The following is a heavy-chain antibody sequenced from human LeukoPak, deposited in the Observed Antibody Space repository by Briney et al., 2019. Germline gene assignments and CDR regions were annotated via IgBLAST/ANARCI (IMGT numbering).Heavy chain of an antibody. D-gene: IGHD6-13*01. CDR3: TTRYSSSWTRDY. J-gene: IGHJ4*02. V-gene: IGHV3-15*01. Sequence: PGGSLRLSCAASGFTFSNAWMSWVRQAPGKGLEWVGRIKSKTDGGTTDYAAPVKGRFTISRDDSKNTLYLQMNSLKTEDTAVYYCTTRYSSSWTRDYWGQGTLVTVSS. CDR1: GFTFSNAW. CDR2: IKSKTDGGTT.